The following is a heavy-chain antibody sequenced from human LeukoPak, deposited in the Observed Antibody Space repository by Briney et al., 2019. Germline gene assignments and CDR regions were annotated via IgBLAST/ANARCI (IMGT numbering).Heavy chain of an antibody. CDR3: AREAVAPNDAFDI. D-gene: IGHD6-19*01. V-gene: IGHV3-7*01. CDR1: GFTFSSYW. J-gene: IGHJ3*02. Sequence: GGSLRLSCAASGFTFSSYWMSWVRQAPGKGLEWVANIKQDGSEKYYVDSVKGRFTISRDNAKNSLYLQMNSLRAEDTAVYYCAREAVAPNDAFDIWGQGTMVTVSS. CDR2: IKQDGSEK.